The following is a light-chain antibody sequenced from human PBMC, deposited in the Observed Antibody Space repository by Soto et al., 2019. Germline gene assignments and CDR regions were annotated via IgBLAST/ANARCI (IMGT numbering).Light chain of an antibody. V-gene: IGKV3-11*01. Sequence: EIVLTQSPATLSLSPGERATLSCRASQSVSSYLAWYQQKPGQAPRLLIYDASNRATGIPARFSGSGSATDFTLTISSLEPDDFAVYYCQQRSNWFTFGQGTKVEIK. CDR1: QSVSSY. CDR2: DAS. CDR3: QQRSNWFT. J-gene: IGKJ1*01.